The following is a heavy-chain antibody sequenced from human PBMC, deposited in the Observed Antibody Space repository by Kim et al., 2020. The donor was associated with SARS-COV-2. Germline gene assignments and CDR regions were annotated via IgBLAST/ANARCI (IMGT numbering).Heavy chain of an antibody. V-gene: IGHV4-59*13. CDR2: IYYSGST. J-gene: IGHJ1*01. D-gene: IGHD1-26*01. Sequence: SETLSLTCTVSGASITSYYWTWIRQPPGKGLELIGYIYYSGSTNYNPTLNSRVTLSVDTSKNQFSLKLSSVTAADTAVYYCTSYSGSFYFHHCGLGTLIPIAT. CDR3: TSYSGSFYFHH. CDR1: GASITSYY.